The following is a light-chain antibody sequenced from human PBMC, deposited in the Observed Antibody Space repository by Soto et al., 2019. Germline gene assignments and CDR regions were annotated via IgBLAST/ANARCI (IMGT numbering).Light chain of an antibody. CDR2: EVS. V-gene: IGLV2-14*01. CDR1: SSVVGGYNY. CDR3: TSYTSSSTLV. Sequence: QSVLTQPASVSGSPGQSITISCTGTSSVVGGYNYVSWYQQHPGKAPKLMIYEVSYRPSGVSNRFSGSKSGNTASLTISGLQAEDEADYYCTSYTSSSTLVFGGGTKVTVL. J-gene: IGLJ3*02.